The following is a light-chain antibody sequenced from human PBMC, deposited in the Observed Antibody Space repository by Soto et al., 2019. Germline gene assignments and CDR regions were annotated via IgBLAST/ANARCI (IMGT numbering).Light chain of an antibody. Sequence: QSALTQPASASGSPGQSITISCTGTSSDIGPYNYVSWYQQHPGKAPKLIIYEVTNRPSGVSHRFSGSKSGTTASLTISGLQTEDEAHFYCSSYTSSSTVVFGGGTKLTVL. CDR2: EVT. CDR1: SSDIGPYNY. V-gene: IGLV2-14*01. J-gene: IGLJ3*02. CDR3: SSYTSSSTVV.